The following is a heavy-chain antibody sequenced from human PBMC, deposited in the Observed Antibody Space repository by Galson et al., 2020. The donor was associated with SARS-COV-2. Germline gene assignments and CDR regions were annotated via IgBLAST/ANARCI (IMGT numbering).Heavy chain of an antibody. V-gene: IGHV3-7*01. Sequence: TGGSLRLSCAASGFTFSSYWMSWVRQAPGKGLEWVANIKQDGSEKYYVDSVKGRFTISRDNAKNSLYLQMNSLRAEDTAVYYCARGPPGIQLWETKRKRWLQFMVPDYWGQGTLVTVSS. CDR1: GFTFSSYW. J-gene: IGHJ4*02. CDR2: IKQDGSEK. D-gene: IGHD5-18*01. CDR3: ARGPPGIQLWETKRKRWLQFMVPDY.